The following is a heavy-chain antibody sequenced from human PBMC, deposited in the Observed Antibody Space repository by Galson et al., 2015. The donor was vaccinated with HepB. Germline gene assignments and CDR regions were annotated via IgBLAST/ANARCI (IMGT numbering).Heavy chain of an antibody. CDR3: ARDGENSDNSYNIFYFDH. CDR2: IKQDGSEK. D-gene: IGHD3-10*01. Sequence: SLRLSCAASGFTFSSYWMSWVRQAPGKGLEWVANIKQDGSEKYYVDSVKGRFTISRDNAKNSLYLQMNGLSADDTAVYYCARDGENSDNSYNIFYFDHWGQGTLVTVSS. CDR1: GFTFSSYW. J-gene: IGHJ4*02. V-gene: IGHV3-7*01.